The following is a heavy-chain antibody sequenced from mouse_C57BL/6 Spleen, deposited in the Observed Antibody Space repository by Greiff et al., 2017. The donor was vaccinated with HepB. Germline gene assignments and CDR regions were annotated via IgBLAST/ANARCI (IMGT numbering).Heavy chain of an antibody. CDR3: ARGPGSRDYYAMDY. CDR2: ISSGSSTI. V-gene: IGHV5-17*01. D-gene: IGHD1-1*01. Sequence: EVQGVESGGGLVKPGGSLKLSCAASGFTFSDYGMHWVRQAPEKGLEWVAYISSGSSTIYYADTVKGRFTISRDNAKNTLFLQMTSLRSEDTAMYYCARGPGSRDYYAMDYWGQGTSVTVSS. CDR1: GFTFSDYG. J-gene: IGHJ4*01.